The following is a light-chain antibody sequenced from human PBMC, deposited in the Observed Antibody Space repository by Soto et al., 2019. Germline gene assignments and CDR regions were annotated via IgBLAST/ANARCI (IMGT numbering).Light chain of an antibody. CDR1: QRLSVN. CDR2: RSS. CDR3: QQYSTWPPWT. J-gene: IGKJ1*01. Sequence: EVVMTQSPATLAGSPGETITLSCRASQRLSVNLAWYQQKPGQARRLLIFRSSTRATGVPARFSGGGSGTAFTLTISGLQSEDFAVYYCQQYSTWPPWTFGPGTKVEIK. V-gene: IGKV3-15*01.